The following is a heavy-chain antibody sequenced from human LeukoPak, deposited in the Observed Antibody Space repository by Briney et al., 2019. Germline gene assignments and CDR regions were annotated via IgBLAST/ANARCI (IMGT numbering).Heavy chain of an antibody. CDR2: IRYDGTNK. V-gene: IGHV3-30*02. CDR1: GFTFSSYG. Sequence: GGSLRHSCAASGFTFSSYGMHWVRQAPGKGLEGVTYIRYDGTNKYYADSVKGRFTISRDNSKNTLYLQMNSLRPEDTAVYYCARSAGIQLWLLDYWGQGTLVTVSS. D-gene: IGHD5-18*01. J-gene: IGHJ4*02. CDR3: ARSAGIQLWLLDY.